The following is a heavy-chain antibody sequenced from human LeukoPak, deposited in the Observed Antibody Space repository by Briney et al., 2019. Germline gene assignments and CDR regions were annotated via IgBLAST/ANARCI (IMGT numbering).Heavy chain of an antibody. CDR1: GGSFSGYY. Sequence: SETLSLTCAVYGGSFSGYYRSWIRQPPGKGLEWIGEINHSGSTNYNPSLKSRVTISVDTSKNQFSLKLSSVTAADTAVYYCARGLPGDIVVVPAAIRYDYWGQGTLVTVSS. CDR2: INHSGST. V-gene: IGHV4-34*01. J-gene: IGHJ4*02. CDR3: ARGLPGDIVVVPAAIRYDY. D-gene: IGHD2-2*01.